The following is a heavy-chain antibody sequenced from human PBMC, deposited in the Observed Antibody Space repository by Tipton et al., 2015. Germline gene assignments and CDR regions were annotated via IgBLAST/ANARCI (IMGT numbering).Heavy chain of an antibody. CDR3: ACQDYDSLTRDYQTVDY. CDR2: IQYSGST. J-gene: IGHJ4*02. V-gene: IGHV4-61*01. Sequence: TLSLTCTVSGGSVSSGSYYWSWIRQPPGKELEWIGYIQYSGSTNYNPSLKSRVTTSRDTSKNQFSLKLTSVTAADTAVYYCACQDYDSLTRDYQTVDYWGQGTLVTVSS. CDR1: GGSVSSGSYY. D-gene: IGHD3-9*01.